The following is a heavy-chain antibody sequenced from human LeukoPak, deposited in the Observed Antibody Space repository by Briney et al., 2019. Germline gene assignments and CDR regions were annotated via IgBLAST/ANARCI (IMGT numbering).Heavy chain of an antibody. D-gene: IGHD3-10*01. CDR2: IWYDGSNK. V-gene: IGHV3-30*02. Sequence: PGGSLRLSCAASGFTFSSYGMHWVRQAPGKGLEWVAVIWYDGSNKYYADSVKGRFTISRDNSKSTLYLQMNSLRAEDTAVYYCAKENYYGSGSQYYFDYWGQGTLVTVSS. CDR1: GFTFSSYG. CDR3: AKENYYGSGSQYYFDY. J-gene: IGHJ4*02.